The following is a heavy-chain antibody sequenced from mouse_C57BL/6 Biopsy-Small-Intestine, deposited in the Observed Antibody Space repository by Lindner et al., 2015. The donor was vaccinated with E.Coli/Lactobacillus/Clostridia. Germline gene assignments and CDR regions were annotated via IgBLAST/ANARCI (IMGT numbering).Heavy chain of an antibody. Sequence: SVKVSCKVSGDTLTELSMHWVRQAPGKGLEWMGGFDPEHGETIYAQKFQGRLTMTEDTSTDTAYMELSSLRSDDTAVYYCATHCNDITCLAWFDPWGQGTLVTVSS. J-gene: IGHJ4*01. D-gene: IGHD2-2*01. CDR1: GDTLTELS. CDR2: FDPEHGET. CDR3: ATHCNDITCLAWFDP. V-gene: IGHV1-18*01.